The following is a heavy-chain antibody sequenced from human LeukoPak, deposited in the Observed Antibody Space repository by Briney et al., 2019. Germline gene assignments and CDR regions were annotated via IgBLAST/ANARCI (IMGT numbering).Heavy chain of an antibody. Sequence: GGSLRLSCAASGFTFSSYWMSCVRQAPGKGLEGVANIKQDGSEKYYVDSVKGRFTISRDNAKNSLYLQMNSLRAEDTAVYYCARINCSGGSCYSFPYYFDYWGQGTLVTVSS. CDR3: ARINCSGGSCYSFPYYFDY. J-gene: IGHJ4*02. CDR1: GFTFSSYW. CDR2: IKQDGSEK. V-gene: IGHV3-7*01. D-gene: IGHD2-15*01.